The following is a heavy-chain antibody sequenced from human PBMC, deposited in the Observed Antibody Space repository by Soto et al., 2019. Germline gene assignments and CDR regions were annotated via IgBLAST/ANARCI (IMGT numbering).Heavy chain of an antibody. Sequence: SETLSLTCTVSGGSISSSSYYWGWIRQPPGKGLEWIGSIYYSGSTYYNPSLKSRVTISVDTSKNQFSLKLSSVTAADTAVYYCARRVIAAAGTNWFDPWGQGTLVTVSS. D-gene: IGHD6-13*01. V-gene: IGHV4-39*01. J-gene: IGHJ5*02. CDR1: GGSISSSSYY. CDR3: ARRVIAAAGTNWFDP. CDR2: IYYSGST.